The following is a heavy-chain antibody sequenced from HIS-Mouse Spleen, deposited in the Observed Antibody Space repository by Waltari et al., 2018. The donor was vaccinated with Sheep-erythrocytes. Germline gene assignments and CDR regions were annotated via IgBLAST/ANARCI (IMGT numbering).Heavy chain of an antibody. CDR2: ISSSSSYI. Sequence: EVQLVESGGGLVKPGGSLRLSCAASGFTFSSYSMNWVRQAPGKGLEWVSSISSSSSYIYYADSVKGRFTISRDNAKNSLYLQMNSLRAEDTAVYYCARVAAVTTYYFDYWGQGTLVTVS. V-gene: IGHV3-21*01. CDR3: ARVAAVTTYYFDY. J-gene: IGHJ4*02. D-gene: IGHD4-17*01. CDR1: GFTFSSYS.